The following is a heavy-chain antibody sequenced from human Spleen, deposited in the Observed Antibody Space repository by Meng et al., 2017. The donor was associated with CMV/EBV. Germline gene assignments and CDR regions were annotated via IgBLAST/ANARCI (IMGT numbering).Heavy chain of an antibody. CDR1: GYTFTDYY. V-gene: IGHV1-2*02. CDR3: AGSSSHCSRTTCYRLIG. CDR2: INPNSGGT. J-gene: IGHJ4*02. D-gene: IGHD2-2*01. Sequence: ASVKVSCKSSGYTFTDYYMHWVRQAPGQGLEWMGWINPNSGGTNYAQKFQGRVTMTRDTSISTAYMEMSRLRSDDTAVYYCAGSSSHCSRTTCYRLIGWGQGTLVTVSS.